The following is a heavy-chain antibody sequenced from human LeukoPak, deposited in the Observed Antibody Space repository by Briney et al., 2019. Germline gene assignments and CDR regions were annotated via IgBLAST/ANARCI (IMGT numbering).Heavy chain of an antibody. D-gene: IGHD4-11*01. J-gene: IGHJ5*02. Sequence: PVGALRLSCEASGFTFSRFAMHCGRQAPDKGLEGGAVIWSDATNEYYADTVKGRYAISRDNFTRPVSIEMNRLRAEDTAVYYCAKDAQRGFDYSNSLEHWGQGSLVIVSS. CDR2: IWSDATNE. CDR1: GFTFSRFA. V-gene: IGHV3-33*06. CDR3: AKDAQRGFDYSNSLEH.